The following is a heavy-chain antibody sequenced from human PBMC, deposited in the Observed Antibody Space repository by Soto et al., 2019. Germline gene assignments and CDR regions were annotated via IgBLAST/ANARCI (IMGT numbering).Heavy chain of an antibody. CDR2: ITGTSAFT. CDR3: ARDNLAFQGAFDL. V-gene: IGHV3-21*01. CDR1: GFVFSDFQ. J-gene: IGHJ4*02. D-gene: IGHD3-16*01. Sequence: GSLRLSCAASGFVFSDFQFNWVRQAPGGGLEWLSSITGTSAFTEYAESIEGRFTISRDNPNKLLFLHMDNLRPEDTAVYYCARDNLAFQGAFDLWGQGTPVTVSS.